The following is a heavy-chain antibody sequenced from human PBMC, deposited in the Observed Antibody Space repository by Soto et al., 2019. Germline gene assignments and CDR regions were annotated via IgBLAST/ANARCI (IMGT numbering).Heavy chain of an antibody. CDR2: FDPEDGET. CDR3: ATGIAVAGRGDYYYGMDA. J-gene: IGHJ6*02. CDR1: GYTLTELS. V-gene: IGHV1-24*01. Sequence: ASVNVSCKVSGYTLTELSMHWVRQAPGKGLEWMGGFDPEDGETIYAQKFQGRVTMTEDTSTDTAYMELSSLRSEDTAVYYCATGIAVAGRGDYYYGMDAWGQGTTVTVSS. D-gene: IGHD6-19*01.